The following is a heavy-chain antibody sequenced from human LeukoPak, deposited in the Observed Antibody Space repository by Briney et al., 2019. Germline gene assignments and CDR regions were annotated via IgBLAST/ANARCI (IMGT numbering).Heavy chain of an antibody. D-gene: IGHD7-27*01. CDR3: AGQSRGWGVDY. Sequence: SETLSLTCTVSGGSISSYYWSWIRQPPGKGLEWVGYIYYSGSTKYNPSLKSRVTILVDISKNQFSLKLTSLTAADTAVYYCAGQSRGWGVDYWGQGTLVTVSS. CDR2: IYYSGST. J-gene: IGHJ4*02. V-gene: IGHV4-59*08. CDR1: GGSISSYY.